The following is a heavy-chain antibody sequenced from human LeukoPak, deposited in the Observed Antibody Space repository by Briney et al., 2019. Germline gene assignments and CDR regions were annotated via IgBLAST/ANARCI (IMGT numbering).Heavy chain of an antibody. D-gene: IGHD5-18*01. J-gene: IGHJ4*02. CDR2: IYSGGTT. Sequence: GGSLRLSCAASGFTVSTNCMTWVRQAPGKELEWVSTIYSGGTTYYADSVMGRFTISRHNSRNTLYLQMNSLRAEDTAVYYCARVDTVMAYYFDLWGQGTLVTVSS. V-gene: IGHV3-53*04. CDR3: ARVDTVMAYYFDL. CDR1: GFTVSTNC.